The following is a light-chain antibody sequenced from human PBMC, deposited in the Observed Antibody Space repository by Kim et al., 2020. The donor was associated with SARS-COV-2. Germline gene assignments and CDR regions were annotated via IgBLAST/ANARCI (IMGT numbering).Light chain of an antibody. Sequence: DIQMTQSPSTLSASVGDRVTITCRASQRISNSLAWYQQRPGKAPTLLIYEASSLESGVPSRFSGTGSGTEFTLTISSLQPDDFATYYSQHYDNYSQTFGPGTKVDIK. J-gene: IGKJ1*01. CDR3: QHYDNYSQT. V-gene: IGKV1-5*01. CDR2: EAS. CDR1: QRISNS.